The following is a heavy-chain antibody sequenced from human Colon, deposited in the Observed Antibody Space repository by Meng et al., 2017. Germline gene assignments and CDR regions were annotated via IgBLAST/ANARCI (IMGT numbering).Heavy chain of an antibody. CDR1: GFTFSDYY. V-gene: IGHV3-11*01. J-gene: IGHJ4*02. CDR3: ARDHGTGLDY. CDR2: ISSSGKNI. D-gene: IGHD3/OR15-3a*01. Sequence: GESLKISCAASGFTFSDYYMTWIRQAPGKGLEWVSHISSSGKNIDYADSVKGRFTISRDNANNSLYLQMDSLTADDTAIYYCARDHGTGLDYWARGALAT.